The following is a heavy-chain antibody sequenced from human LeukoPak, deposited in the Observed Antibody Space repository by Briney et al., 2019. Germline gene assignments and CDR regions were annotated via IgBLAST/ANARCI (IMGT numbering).Heavy chain of an antibody. V-gene: IGHV1-69*13. CDR1: GGTFSSYA. D-gene: IGHD2-2*02. J-gene: IGHJ5*02. CDR3: ASLTSDIVVVPAAIDGWFDP. CDR2: IIPIFGTA. Sequence: SVKVSCKASGGTFSSYAISWVRQAPGQGLEWMGGIIPIFGTANYAQKFQGRVTITADESTSTAYMELSSLRSEDTAVYYCASLTSDIVVVPAAIDGWFDPWGQGTLVTVSS.